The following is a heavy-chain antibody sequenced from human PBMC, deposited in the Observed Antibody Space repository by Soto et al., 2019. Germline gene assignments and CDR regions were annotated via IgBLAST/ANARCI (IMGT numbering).Heavy chain of an antibody. J-gene: IGHJ6*02. Sequence: GESLKISCKGSGYSFTSYWIGWVRQMPGKGLEWMGIIYPGDSDTRYSPSFQGQVTISADKSISTAYLQWSSLKASDTAMYYCAVNVYYYDSSGYYPPRGYGMDVWGQGTTVTVSS. CDR2: IYPGDSDT. D-gene: IGHD3-22*01. CDR1: GYSFTSYW. V-gene: IGHV5-51*01. CDR3: AVNVYYYDSSGYYPPRGYGMDV.